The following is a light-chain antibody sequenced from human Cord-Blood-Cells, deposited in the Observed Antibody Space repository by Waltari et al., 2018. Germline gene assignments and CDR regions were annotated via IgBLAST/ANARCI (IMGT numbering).Light chain of an antibody. V-gene: IGKV3-11*01. CDR3: QQRSTWLT. Sequence: EMVLTQSPATMSWSPGERATLSGRASQSVSSYLARYQPQPRQAPRLLIYYASNRATVIPARFSGSESGTAFTLTISSLEPEDFAVYYCQQRSTWLTFGRGTKVEIK. CDR2: YAS. J-gene: IGKJ4*01. CDR1: QSVSSY.